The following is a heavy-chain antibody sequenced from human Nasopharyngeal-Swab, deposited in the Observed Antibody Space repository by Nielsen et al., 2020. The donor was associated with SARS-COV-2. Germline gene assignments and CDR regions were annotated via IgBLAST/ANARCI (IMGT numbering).Heavy chain of an antibody. CDR1: QFSVTSTGVG. D-gene: IGHD3-10*01. V-gene: IGHV2-5*04. CDR3: TKFSTDYYGSGGHYSMDV. Sequence: SCPTLAKPTQTLTLTCTFSQFSVTSTGVGVAWIRQSTGKALEWLALIYWNDDKRYSPSLKGRFTITKDTSKKQVVLTMTNMDPVDTGTYYCTKFSTDYYGSGGHYSMDVWGQGITVTVSS. CDR2: IYWNDDK. J-gene: IGHJ6*02.